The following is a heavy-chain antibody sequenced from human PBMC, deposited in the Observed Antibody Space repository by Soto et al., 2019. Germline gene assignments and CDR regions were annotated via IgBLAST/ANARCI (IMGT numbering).Heavy chain of an antibody. Sequence: SETLSLTCALSGRSISSGGYSWSWIRQPPGKGLEWIGYIYHSGSTYYNPSLKSRVTISVDRSKNQFSLKLSSVTAADTAVYYCARVPDRWGQGTLVTVS. V-gene: IGHV4-30-2*01. J-gene: IGHJ5*02. D-gene: IGHD2-2*01. CDR2: IYHSGST. CDR1: GRSISSGGYS. CDR3: ARVPDR.